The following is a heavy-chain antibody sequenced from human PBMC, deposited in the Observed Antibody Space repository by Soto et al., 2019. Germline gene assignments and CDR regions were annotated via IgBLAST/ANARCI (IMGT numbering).Heavy chain of an antibody. D-gene: IGHD3-10*01. CDR3: ARDPRITMVRGVRSWFDP. Sequence: ASAKVSCKASGCTFTSYAMHWVRQAPGQRLEWMGWINAGNGNTKYSQKFQGRVTITRDTSVSTAYMELSSLRSEDTAVYYCARDPRITMVRGVRSWFDPWGQGTLVTV. CDR2: INAGNGNT. V-gene: IGHV1-3*01. CDR1: GCTFTSYA. J-gene: IGHJ5*02.